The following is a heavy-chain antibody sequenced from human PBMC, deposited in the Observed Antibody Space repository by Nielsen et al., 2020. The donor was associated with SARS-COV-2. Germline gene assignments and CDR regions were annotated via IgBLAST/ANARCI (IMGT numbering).Heavy chain of an antibody. CDR1: GFTFSSYW. CDR2: ISGSGGST. Sequence: GESLKISCAASGFTFSSYWMHWVRQAPGKGLEWVSAISGSGGSTYYADSVKGRFTISRDNSKNTLYLQMNSLRAEDTAVYYCAKVNPVAGWVDYWGQGTLVTVSS. CDR3: AKVNPVAGWVDY. V-gene: IGHV3-23*01. J-gene: IGHJ4*02. D-gene: IGHD6-19*01.